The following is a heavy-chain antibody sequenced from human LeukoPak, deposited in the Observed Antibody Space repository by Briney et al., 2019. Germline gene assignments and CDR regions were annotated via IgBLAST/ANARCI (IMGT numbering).Heavy chain of an antibody. CDR3: AGPIAAAGRDSGYYYGMDV. CDR2: IIPIFGTA. D-gene: IGHD6-13*01. Sequence: GSSVKVSCKASGGTFSSYAISWVRQAPGQGLEWMGGIIPIFGTASYAQKFQGRVTITADKSTSTAYMELSSLRSEDTAVYYCAGPIAAAGRDSGYYYGMDVWGKGTTVTVSS. CDR1: GGTFSSYA. J-gene: IGHJ6*04. V-gene: IGHV1-69*06.